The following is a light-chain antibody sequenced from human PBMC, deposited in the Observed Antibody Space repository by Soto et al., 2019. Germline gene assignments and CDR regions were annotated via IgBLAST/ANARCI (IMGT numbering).Light chain of an antibody. CDR2: DVS. V-gene: IGLV2-14*03. J-gene: IGLJ1*01. CDR3: SSYTSSSTYV. CDR1: ISDVGGYNY. Sequence: QSVLTQPASVSGSPGQSITISCTGTISDVGGYNYVSWYQQHPGKAPKLMIFDVSNRPSGVSNRFSGSNSGYTASLTISGLQAEDEADYYCSSYTSSSTYVFGTGTKLTVL.